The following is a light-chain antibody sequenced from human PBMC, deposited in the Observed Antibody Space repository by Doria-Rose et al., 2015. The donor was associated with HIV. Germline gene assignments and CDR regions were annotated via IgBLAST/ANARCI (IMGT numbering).Light chain of an antibody. CDR1: STDVGGYNY. J-gene: IGLJ3*02. CDR2: DVS. CDR3: SSYTTSSTLV. V-gene: IGLV2-14*03. Sequence: QAGLIQPASVSGSPGQSIIISCTGTSTDVGGYNYVSWYQQHPGKAPKLMIYDVSNRPSGVSDRFSGSKSGNTASLTISGLQAEDEADYYCSSYTTSSTLVFGGGTKLTVL.